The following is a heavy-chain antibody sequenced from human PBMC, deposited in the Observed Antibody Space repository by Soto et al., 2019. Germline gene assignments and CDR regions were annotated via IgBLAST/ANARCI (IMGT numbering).Heavy chain of an antibody. J-gene: IGHJ5*02. CDR1: GFTFSNAW. CDR3: TTDRLIAVSRFFSAAGVDWFDP. CDR2: IKSKTDGGTT. Sequence: GGSLRLSCAASGFTFSNAWMNWVRQAPGKGLEWVGRIKSKTDGGTTDYAAPVKGRFTISRDDSKNTLYLQMNSLKTEDTAVYYCTTDRLIAVSRFFSAAGVDWFDPWGQGTLVTVSS. D-gene: IGHD6-13*01. V-gene: IGHV3-15*07.